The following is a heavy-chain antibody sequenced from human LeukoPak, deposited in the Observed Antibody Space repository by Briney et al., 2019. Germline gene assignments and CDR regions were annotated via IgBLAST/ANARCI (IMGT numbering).Heavy chain of an antibody. D-gene: IGHD3-10*01. J-gene: IGHJ4*02. V-gene: IGHV3-74*03. CDR2: INGDGGTT. Sequence: AGGSLRLSCTASGFTFSTYWINWVRQSPGKGLVWVALINGDGGTTTHADSVKGRFTISRDNAKNTAYLQMNSLRDEDTAVYFCARDYAGSPDYWGQGTLVTVSA. CDR1: GFTFSTYW. CDR3: ARDYAGSPDY.